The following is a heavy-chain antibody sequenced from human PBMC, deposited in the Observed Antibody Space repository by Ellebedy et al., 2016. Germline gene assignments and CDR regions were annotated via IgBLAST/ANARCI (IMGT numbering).Heavy chain of an antibody. J-gene: IGHJ4*02. CDR1: GFTFSSYA. CDR3: ARGPYGSGSYYNHPFDY. CDR2: ISYDGSNK. D-gene: IGHD3-10*01. Sequence: GESLKISCAASGFTFSSYAMHWVRQAPGKGLEWVAVISYDGSNKYYADSVKGRFTISRDNSKNTLYLQMNSLRAEDTAVYYCARGPYGSGSYYNHPFDYWGQGTLVTVSS. V-gene: IGHV3-30-3*01.